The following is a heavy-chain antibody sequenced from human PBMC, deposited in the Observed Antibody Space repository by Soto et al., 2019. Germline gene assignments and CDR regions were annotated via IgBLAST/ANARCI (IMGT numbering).Heavy chain of an antibody. Sequence: PSETLSLTCAVYGGSFSGYYWSWIRQPPGKGLEWIGEINHSGSTNYNPSLKSRVTISVDTSKNQFSLKLSSVTAADTAVYYCARGRRLRKGGGSSNGDYWGQGTLVTVSS. V-gene: IGHV4-34*01. D-gene: IGHD2-15*01. J-gene: IGHJ4*02. CDR3: ARGRRLRKGGGSSNGDY. CDR2: INHSGST. CDR1: GGSFSGYY.